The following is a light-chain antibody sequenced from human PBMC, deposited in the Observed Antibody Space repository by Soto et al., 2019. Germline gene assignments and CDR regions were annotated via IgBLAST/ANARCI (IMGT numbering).Light chain of an antibody. CDR2: DVN. Sequence: QSALTQPASVSGSPGQSITLSCTGTSSDIGGYDYVSWYQRHPGKAPKLIIYDVNNRPSGVSXXCSXSKXXXXXSXTISGLQAEDEADYYCTSYASGSSHVVFGGGTKLT. V-gene: IGLV2-14*01. J-gene: IGLJ2*01. CDR3: TSYASGSSHVV. CDR1: SSDIGGYDY.